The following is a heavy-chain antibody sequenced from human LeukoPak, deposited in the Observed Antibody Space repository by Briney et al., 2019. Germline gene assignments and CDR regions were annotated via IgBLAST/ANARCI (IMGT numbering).Heavy chain of an antibody. CDR2: ISTSSSYI. CDR3: ARSKVAGTSDY. V-gene: IGHV3-21*01. D-gene: IGHD6-19*01. J-gene: IGHJ4*02. CDR1: TLTSVSYN. Sequence: GGSLRLSCAASTLTSVSYNMNWVRQAPGKGLGWVSAISTSSSYIYYADSVKGRFTISKDNGKNSLYLQMSSLRAEYMAVYYCARSKVAGTSDYWGQGTLVAVSS.